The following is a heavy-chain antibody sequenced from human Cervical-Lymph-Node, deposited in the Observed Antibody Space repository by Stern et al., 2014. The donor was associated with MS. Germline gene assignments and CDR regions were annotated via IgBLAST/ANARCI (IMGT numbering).Heavy chain of an antibody. J-gene: IGHJ4*02. D-gene: IGHD3-22*01. CDR2: ISYDGRNK. CDR3: AKDRGSGYLLDY. V-gene: IGHV3-30*18. Sequence: VQLVESGGGVVQPGRSLRLSCAASGFTFSSYGIHWVRQAPGKGLEWVALISYDGRNKYYADSVKGRFTISRDNSKNTLYLQMNSLRAEDTAVYYCAKDRGSGYLLDYWGQGTLVTVSS. CDR1: GFTFSSYG.